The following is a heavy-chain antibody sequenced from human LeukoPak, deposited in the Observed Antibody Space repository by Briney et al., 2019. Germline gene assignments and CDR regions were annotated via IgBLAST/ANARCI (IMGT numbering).Heavy chain of an antibody. J-gene: IGHJ4*02. D-gene: IGHD2-15*01. CDR3: AKDTLLDY. CDR2: ISYDGSNK. CDR1: GFTFSSYG. V-gene: IGHV3-30*18. Sequence: GGSLRLSCAASGFTFSSYGMHRVRQAPGKGLEWVAVISYDGSNKYYADSVKGRFTISRDNSKNTLYLQMNSLRAEDTAVYYCAKDTLLDYWGQGTLVTVSS.